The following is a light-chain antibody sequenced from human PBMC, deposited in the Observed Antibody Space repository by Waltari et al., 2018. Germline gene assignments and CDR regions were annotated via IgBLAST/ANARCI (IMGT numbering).Light chain of an antibody. Sequence: EIVLTQSPVTLSLAAWERATLSCRASESVSNYLAWYQQKPGQSPTLLIYDTSKRATGIPGRFSGSGYGTDFTLTINNLEAEDFALYYCQQGVILPLTFGGGTKLEIK. V-gene: IGKV3-11*01. CDR2: DTS. CDR3: QQGVILPLT. CDR1: ESVSNY. J-gene: IGKJ4*01.